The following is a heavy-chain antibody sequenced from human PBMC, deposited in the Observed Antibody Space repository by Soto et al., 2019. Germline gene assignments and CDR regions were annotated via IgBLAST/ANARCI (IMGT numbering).Heavy chain of an antibody. CDR2: ISNRGSDT. V-gene: IGHV3-23*01. D-gene: IGHD6-13*01. J-gene: IGHJ4*02. CDR3: AKDTYSSSWYF. CDR1: VFTCSSYA. Sequence: PWWSLRLSCSASVFTCSSYAMTWLRQAPGKGLEWVSSISNRGSDTYYVDSVKGRFTISRDNSKNTLYLQMNSLRAEDTAVYYCAKDTYSSSWYFWGQGTLVTVSS.